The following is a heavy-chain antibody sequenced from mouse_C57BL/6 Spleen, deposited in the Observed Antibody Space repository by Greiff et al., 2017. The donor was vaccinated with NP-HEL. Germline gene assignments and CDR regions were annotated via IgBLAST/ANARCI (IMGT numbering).Heavy chain of an antibody. CDR2: ISSGSSII. CDR3: ARTGIDY. Sequence: DVQLQESGGGLVKPGGSLKLSCAASGFTFSDYGMHWVRQAPEKGLEWVAYISSGSSIIYYADTVQGRFTISRDNAKNTLFLQMTSLRSEDTAMYYCARTGIDYWGQGTTLTVSS. D-gene: IGHD4-1*01. CDR1: GFTFSDYG. J-gene: IGHJ2*01. V-gene: IGHV5-17*01.